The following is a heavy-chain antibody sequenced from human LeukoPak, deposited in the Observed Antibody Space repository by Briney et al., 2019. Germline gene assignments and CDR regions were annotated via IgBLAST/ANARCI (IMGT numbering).Heavy chain of an antibody. D-gene: IGHD3-10*01. CDR1: GGSISNNNYC. V-gene: IGHV4-39*01. Sequence: SETLSLTCTVSGGSISNNNYCWGWIRQPPGKGLEWIGSIYYSGRTYYNPSLGNRVTISVDTPKSQFSPKLSSVTAADTAVYFCARHYFYGSGKYFPFDAWDQGTLVAVSS. J-gene: IGHJ5*02. CDR2: IYYSGRT. CDR3: ARHYFYGSGKYFPFDA.